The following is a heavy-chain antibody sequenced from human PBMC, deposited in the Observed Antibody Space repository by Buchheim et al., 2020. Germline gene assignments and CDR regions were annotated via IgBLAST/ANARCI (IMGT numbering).Heavy chain of an antibody. CDR1: GYTFTSYY. Sequence: QVQLVQSGAEVKKPGASVKVSCKASGYTFTSYYMHWVRQAPGQGLEWMGIINPSGGSTSYAQKFQGRVTMTRDTSTSTVYMELSSLRSEDTAVYYCARDFTYYYDSSGYYYPYYYYYYGMDVWGQGTT. J-gene: IGHJ6*02. CDR3: ARDFTYYYDSSGYYYPYYYYYYGMDV. V-gene: IGHV1-46*01. CDR2: INPSGGST. D-gene: IGHD3-22*01.